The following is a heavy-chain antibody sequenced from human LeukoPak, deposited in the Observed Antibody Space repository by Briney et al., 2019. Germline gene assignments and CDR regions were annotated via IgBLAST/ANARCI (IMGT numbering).Heavy chain of an antibody. J-gene: IGHJ4*02. CDR3: ARGKSSGSYYSGGFDY. D-gene: IGHD3-10*01. CDR2: INHSGST. V-gene: IGHV4-34*01. Sequence: SETLSLTCAVYGGSFSGYYWSWIRQPPGKGLEWIGEINHSGSTNYNPSLKSRVTISVDTSRNRFSLKLSSVTAADTAVYYCARGKSSGSYYSGGFDYWGQGTLVTVSS. CDR1: GGSFSGYY.